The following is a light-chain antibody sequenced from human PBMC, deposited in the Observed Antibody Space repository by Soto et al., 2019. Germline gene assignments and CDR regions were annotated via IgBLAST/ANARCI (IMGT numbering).Light chain of an antibody. CDR2: GAT. CDR1: QSLGNNY. V-gene: IGKV3-20*01. CDR3: QYYGDSPT. J-gene: IGKJ1*01. Sequence: ELTQSPGSLSLSPGQTATLSCRASQSLGNNYLACVQQRPGQAPRLLIYGATHWASGISERFGGSGSGSAFTLTISGLEPEYYAVYYCQYYGDSPTFGQGTKVEI.